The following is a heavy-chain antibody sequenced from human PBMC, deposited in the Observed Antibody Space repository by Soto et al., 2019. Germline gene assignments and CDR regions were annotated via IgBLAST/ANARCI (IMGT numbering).Heavy chain of an antibody. CDR2: ISSSSSYI. J-gene: IGHJ1*01. Sequence: GGSLRLSCAASGFTFSSYSMNWVRQAPGKGLEWVSSISSSSSYIYYADSVKGRFTISRDNAKNSLYLQMNSLRAEDTAVYYCARVGCTNGVCYKYFQHWGQGTLVTVSS. D-gene: IGHD2-8*01. V-gene: IGHV3-21*01. CDR3: ARVGCTNGVCYKYFQH. CDR1: GFTFSSYS.